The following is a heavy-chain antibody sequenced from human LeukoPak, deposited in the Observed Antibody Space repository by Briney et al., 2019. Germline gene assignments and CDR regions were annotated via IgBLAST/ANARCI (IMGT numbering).Heavy chain of an antibody. Sequence: SVKVSCKASGGTFSSYAISWVRQVPGQGLEWMGRIIPIFGTANYAQKFQGRVTITADKSTSTAYMELSSLRSEDTAVYYCARTTEVVRGVFDYWGQGTLVTVSS. V-gene: IGHV1-69*06. CDR2: IIPIFGTA. J-gene: IGHJ4*02. CDR3: ARTTEVVRGVFDY. D-gene: IGHD3-10*01. CDR1: GGTFSSYA.